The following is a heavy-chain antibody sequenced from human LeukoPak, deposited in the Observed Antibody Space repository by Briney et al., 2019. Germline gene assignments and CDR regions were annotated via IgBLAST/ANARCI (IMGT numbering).Heavy chain of an antibody. V-gene: IGHV3-21*06. D-gene: IGHD3-16*01. CDR2: LRYNSYYI. Sequence: GGALRLFRAASGFTLRTYAMMGVRQAPGKGLEWVSALRYNSYYIYYAHSLRRRFTISRDNAKSLLFLQINSLRADDTAVYYCAREGGRRRASNFDWFDPWGQGTLVTVSS. CDR3: AREGGRRRASNFDWFDP. CDR1: GFTLRTYA. J-gene: IGHJ5*02.